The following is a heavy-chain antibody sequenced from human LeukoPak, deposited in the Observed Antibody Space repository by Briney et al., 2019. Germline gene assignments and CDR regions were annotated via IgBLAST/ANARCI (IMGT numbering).Heavy chain of an antibody. CDR1: GGSFSGYY. Sequence: SETLSLTCAVYGGSFSGYYWSWIRQPPGKGLEWIGVINHSGSTNYNPSLKSRVTISVDTSKNQFSLRLSSVTAADTAVYYCARGLRYCSGGSCYLTRSETYYYNGMDVWGQGTTVTVSS. V-gene: IGHV4-34*01. CDR3: ARGLRYCSGGSCYLTRSETYYYNGMDV. CDR2: INHSGST. J-gene: IGHJ6*02. D-gene: IGHD2-15*01.